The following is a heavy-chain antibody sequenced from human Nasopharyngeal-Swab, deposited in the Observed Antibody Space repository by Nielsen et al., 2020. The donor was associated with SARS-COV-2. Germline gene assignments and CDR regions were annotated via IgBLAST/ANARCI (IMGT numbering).Heavy chain of an antibody. V-gene: IGHV4-39*01. CDR1: GGTISSSNYY. Sequence: GSLRLSCTASGGTISSSNYYWGRIRQPPGKGLEWIGSVHSGGSPYYNPSLKSRVTISVDTSKNQFSLKLSSVTAADTAVYYCVGLGYCNSASCYYYYGMDVWGQGTTVTVSS. CDR2: VHSGGSP. CDR3: VGLGYCNSASCYYYYGMDV. J-gene: IGHJ6*02. D-gene: IGHD2-2*01.